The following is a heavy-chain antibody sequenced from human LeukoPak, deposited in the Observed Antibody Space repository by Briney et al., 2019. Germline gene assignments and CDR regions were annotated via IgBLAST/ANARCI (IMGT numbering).Heavy chain of an antibody. CDR1: GGTFSSYA. Sequence: ASVKVSCKASGGTFSSYAISWVRQAPGQGLEWMGRIIPTLGIANYAQKFQGRVTITADKSTSTAYMELSSLRSEDTAVYYCARESTEGDYYYYGMDVWGQGTTVTVSS. J-gene: IGHJ6*02. V-gene: IGHV1-69*04. D-gene: IGHD1-26*01. CDR2: IIPTLGIA. CDR3: ARESTEGDYYYYGMDV.